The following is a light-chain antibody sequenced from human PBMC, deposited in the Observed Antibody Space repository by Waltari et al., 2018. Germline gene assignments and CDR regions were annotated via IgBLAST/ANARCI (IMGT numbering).Light chain of an antibody. CDR3: QSLDGTTIV. V-gene: IGLV3-1*01. CDR1: RLAKNY. J-gene: IGLJ2*01. Sequence: SSQLTQPPSVSVSPGQTATITCSGERLAKNYASWYQQRPGQSPLLVIYQDNKRPSGSPERFSGSGSGNTATLTISGTQVIDEADYYCQSLDGTTIVFGGRTKLTVL. CDR2: QDN.